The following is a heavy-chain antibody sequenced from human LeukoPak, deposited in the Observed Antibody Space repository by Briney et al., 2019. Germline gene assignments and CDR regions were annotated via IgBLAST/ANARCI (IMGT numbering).Heavy chain of an antibody. D-gene: IGHD3-3*01. Sequence: GGSLRLSCAASGFTFDDYGMSWVRQAPGKGLEWVSGINWNGGSTGYADSVKGRFTISRDNAKNSLYLQMNSLRAEDTALHYCARDERDFWSGYRDYWGQGTLVTVSS. CDR2: INWNGGST. J-gene: IGHJ4*02. CDR1: GFTFDDYG. V-gene: IGHV3-20*04. CDR3: ARDERDFWSGYRDY.